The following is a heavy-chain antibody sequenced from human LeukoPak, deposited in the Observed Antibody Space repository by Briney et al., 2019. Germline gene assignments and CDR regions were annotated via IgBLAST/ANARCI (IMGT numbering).Heavy chain of an antibody. CDR3: ASSPQPRYYLDY. V-gene: IGHV4-34*01. J-gene: IGHJ4*02. D-gene: IGHD1-14*01. CDR1: GGSFSGYY. CDR2: INHSGST. Sequence: SETLSLTCAVYGGSFSGYYWSWIRQPPGKGLEWIGEINHSGSTNYNPSLKRRVTISVDTSKNQFSLKLSSVTAADTAVYYCASSPQPRYYLDYWGQGTLVTVSS.